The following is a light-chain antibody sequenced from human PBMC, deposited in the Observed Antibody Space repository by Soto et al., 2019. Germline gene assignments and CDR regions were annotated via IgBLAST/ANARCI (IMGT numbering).Light chain of an antibody. Sequence: EIVMTQSPATLSVSPGERATLSCRASQSVSSNLAWYQQKPGQAPRLLIYGASTRAPGIPARFSGSGSGTEFTLTISSLQSEDFAVYYCQQCNNWWTFGQGTKVEIK. CDR2: GAS. V-gene: IGKV3-15*01. CDR3: QQCNNWWT. J-gene: IGKJ1*01. CDR1: QSVSSN.